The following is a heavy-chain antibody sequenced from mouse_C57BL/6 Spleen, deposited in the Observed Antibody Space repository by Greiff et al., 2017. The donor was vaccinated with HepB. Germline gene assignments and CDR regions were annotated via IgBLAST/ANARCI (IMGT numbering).Heavy chain of an antibody. CDR1: GYAFSSSW. V-gene: IGHV1-82*01. CDR3: ARRYYDYEGYYAMDY. CDR2: IYPGDGDT. Sequence: QVQLQQSGPELVKPGASVKISCKASGYAFSSSWMNWVKQRPGKGLEWIGRIYPGDGDTNYNGKFKGKATLTADKSSSTAYMQLSSLTSEDSAVYFCARRYYDYEGYYAMDYWGQGTSVTVSS. J-gene: IGHJ4*01. D-gene: IGHD2-4*01.